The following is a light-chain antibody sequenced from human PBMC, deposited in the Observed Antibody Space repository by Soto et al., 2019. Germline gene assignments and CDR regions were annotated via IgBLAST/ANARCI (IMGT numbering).Light chain of an antibody. Sequence: QSVLTQPPSASGSPGQSVTISCTGTSSDVDAYNYVSWYQHPPGKAPKLMIYEVTKRPSGVPDRFSGSKSGNTASLTVSGLQAEDEADYYCSSYAGSNNLVFGGGTKLTVL. J-gene: IGLJ2*01. CDR2: EVT. V-gene: IGLV2-8*01. CDR3: SSYAGSNNLV. CDR1: SSDVDAYNY.